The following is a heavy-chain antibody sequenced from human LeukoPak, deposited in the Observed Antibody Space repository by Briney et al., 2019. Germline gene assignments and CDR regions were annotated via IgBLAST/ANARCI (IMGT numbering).Heavy chain of an antibody. V-gene: IGHV3-48*03. CDR3: ARGRVATISYYYYYMDV. Sequence: GGSLRLSCAASGFTFSSYEMNWVRQAPGKGLEWVSYISSSGSTIYYADSVKGRFTISRDNAKNSLYLQMNSPRAEDTAVYYCARGRVATISYYYYYMDVWGKGTTVTVSS. CDR2: ISSSGSTI. D-gene: IGHD5-12*01. J-gene: IGHJ6*03. CDR1: GFTFSSYE.